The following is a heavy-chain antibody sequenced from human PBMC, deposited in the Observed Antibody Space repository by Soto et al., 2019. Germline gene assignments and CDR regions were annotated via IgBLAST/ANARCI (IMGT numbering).Heavy chain of an antibody. V-gene: IGHV3-23*01. D-gene: IGHD4-17*01. CDR3: AKDPAYGAGGSLVTYYYYYMDV. CDR1: GFTFSSYA. CDR2: ISGSGGST. Sequence: EVQLLESGGGLVQPGGSLRLSCAASGFTFSSYAMSWVRQAPGKGLEWVSAISGSGGSTYYADSVKGRFTISRDNSKNTLYLQMNSLRAEDTAVYYCAKDPAYGAGGSLVTYYYYYMDVWGKGTTVTVSS. J-gene: IGHJ6*03.